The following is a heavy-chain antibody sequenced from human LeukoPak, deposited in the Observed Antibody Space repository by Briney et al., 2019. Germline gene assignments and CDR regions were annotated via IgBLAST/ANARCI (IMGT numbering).Heavy chain of an antibody. CDR2: ISSSGSTI. V-gene: IGHV3-11*01. J-gene: IGHJ5*02. D-gene: IGHD3-3*01. CDR3: AKDPSRITIFGVLNGNWFDP. CDR1: GFTFSDYY. Sequence: GGSLRLSCAASGFTFSDYYMSWIRQAPGKGLEWVSYISSSGSTIYYADSVKGRFTISRDNAKNSLYLQMNSLRAEDTAVYYCAKDPSRITIFGVLNGNWFDPWGQGTLVTVSS.